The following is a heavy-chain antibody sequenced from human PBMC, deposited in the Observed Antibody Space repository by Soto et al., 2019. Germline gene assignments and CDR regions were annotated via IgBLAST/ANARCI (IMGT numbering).Heavy chain of an antibody. CDR3: ARTRFSGNNRQFDY. J-gene: IGHJ4*02. CDR1: GFSLTSSGMR. CDR2: IDGDDDK. Sequence: SGPTLVNPTHTLTLTCSFSGFSLTSSGMRLSWIRQSPGEALEWLALIDGDDDKYYRTSLKTRLTISKDTSKNQVVLTMTNMEPVDTATYYCARTRFSGNNRQFDYWGQGALVTVSS. D-gene: IGHD1-1*01. V-gene: IGHV2-70*13.